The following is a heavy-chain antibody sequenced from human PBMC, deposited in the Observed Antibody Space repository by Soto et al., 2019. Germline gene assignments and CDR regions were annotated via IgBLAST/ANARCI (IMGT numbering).Heavy chain of an antibody. J-gene: IGHJ5*02. V-gene: IGHV4-39*01. CDR3: ARQGITMVVVVITDNWFDP. D-gene: IGHD3-22*01. CDR2: IYFSGST. CDR1: GGSVSSSTYY. Sequence: QLQLQESGPGLVKPSETLSLTCTVSGGSVSSSTYYWGWIRQPPGKGLEWIGTIYFSGSTYYNPYLKSRLTISVDTSKNQFSLKLSSVTAADTAVYYCARQGITMVVVVITDNWFDPWGQGTLVTVSS.